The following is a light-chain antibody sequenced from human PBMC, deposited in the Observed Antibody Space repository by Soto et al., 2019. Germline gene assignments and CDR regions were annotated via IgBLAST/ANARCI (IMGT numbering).Light chain of an antibody. CDR2: EDS. CDR1: SSDVGSYNL. J-gene: IGLJ1*01. V-gene: IGLV2-23*01. CDR3: CSCAGSDTYV. Sequence: QSVLTQPASVSGSPGQSITISCTGTSSDVGSYNLVSWYQQHPGKAPKLIIYEDSRRPSGVSYRFSGSKSGNTASLTISGLQAEDEADYYCCSCAGSDTYVFGIGTKVTVL.